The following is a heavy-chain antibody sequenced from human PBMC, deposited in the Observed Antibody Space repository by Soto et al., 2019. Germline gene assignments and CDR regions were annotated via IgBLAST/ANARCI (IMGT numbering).Heavy chain of an antibody. CDR3: ARAYDYGDYSTNYYYYGMDV. V-gene: IGHV3-21*01. CDR1: GFTFSSYS. Sequence: LRLSCAASGFTFSSYSMNWVRQAPGKGLEWVSSISSSSSYIYYADSVKGRFTISRDNAKNSLYLQMNSLRAEDTAVYYCARAYDYGDYSTNYYYYGMDVWGQGTTVTVSS. D-gene: IGHD4-17*01. J-gene: IGHJ6*02. CDR2: ISSSSSYI.